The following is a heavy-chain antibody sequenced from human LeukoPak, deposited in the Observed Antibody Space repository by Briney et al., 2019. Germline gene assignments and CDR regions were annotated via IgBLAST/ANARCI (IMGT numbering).Heavy chain of an antibody. J-gene: IGHJ4*02. CDR2: IKSKTDGGTT. CDR3: PTIRGYTSSWPFDY. Sequence: GGSLRLSCVASGFTFSTAWMAWLRQAPGKGLEWVGRIKSKTDGGTTDYAAPVKGRFTISRDDSKNTLYLQMNSLKSEDTAVYYCPTIRGYTSSWPFDYWGQGALVTVSS. D-gene: IGHD6-13*01. CDR1: GFTFSTAW. V-gene: IGHV3-15*01.